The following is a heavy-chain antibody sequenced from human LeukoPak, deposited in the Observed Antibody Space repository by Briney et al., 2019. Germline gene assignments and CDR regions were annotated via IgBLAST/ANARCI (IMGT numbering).Heavy chain of an antibody. V-gene: IGHV3-30*18. CDR2: ISYDGSNK. Sequence: PGGSLRLSCAASGFTFSSYGMHWVRQAPGKGLEWVAVISYDGSNKYYADSVKGRFTISRDSSKNTLYLQMNSLRAEDTAVYYCAKDISITMVRGVIGDAFDIWGQGTMVTVSS. CDR1: GFTFSSYG. D-gene: IGHD3-10*01. J-gene: IGHJ3*02. CDR3: AKDISITMVRGVIGDAFDI.